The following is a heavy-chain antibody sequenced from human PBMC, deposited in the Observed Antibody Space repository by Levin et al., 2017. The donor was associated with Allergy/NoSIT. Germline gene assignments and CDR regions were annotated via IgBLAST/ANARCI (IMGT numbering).Heavy chain of an antibody. CDR2: IYYSGST. Sequence: PSETLSLTCTVSGGSVSSGSYYWSWIRQPPGKGLEWIGYIYYSGSTNYNPSLKSRVTISVDTSKNQFSLKLSSVTAADTAVYYCARGTIVVVPAAPDYWGQGTLVTVSS. D-gene: IGHD2-2*01. CDR3: ARGTIVVVPAAPDY. CDR1: GGSVSSGSYY. J-gene: IGHJ4*02. V-gene: IGHV4-61*01.